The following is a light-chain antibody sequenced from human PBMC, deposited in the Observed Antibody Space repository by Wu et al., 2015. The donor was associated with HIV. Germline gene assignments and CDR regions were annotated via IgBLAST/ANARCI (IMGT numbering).Light chain of an antibody. CDR1: QSISSW. J-gene: IGKJ3*01. CDR2: KAS. V-gene: IGKV1-5*03. Sequence: DIQMTQSPSTLSASVGDRVTITCRASQSISSWLAWYQQKPGKAPKLLIYKASSLESGVPSRFSGSGSGTEFTLTISSLQPDDFATYYCQQYNSYSPLTFGPGTKVEIK. CDR3: QQYNSYSPLT.